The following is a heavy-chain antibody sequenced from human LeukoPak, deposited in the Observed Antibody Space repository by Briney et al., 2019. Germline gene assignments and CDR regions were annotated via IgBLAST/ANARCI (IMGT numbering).Heavy chain of an antibody. J-gene: IGHJ4*02. CDR3: AKDRCSGGSCYSDY. D-gene: IGHD2-15*01. CDR2: TSSSDAGT. Sequence: PGGSLRLSCAASGFTLSSYAMSWVRQAPGKGLEWVSATSSSDAGTYYAESVRGRFTISRDNSKNTLYLQMNSLRAEDTAVYYCAKDRCSGGSCYSDYWGQGTLVTVSS. CDR1: GFTLSSYA. V-gene: IGHV3-23*01.